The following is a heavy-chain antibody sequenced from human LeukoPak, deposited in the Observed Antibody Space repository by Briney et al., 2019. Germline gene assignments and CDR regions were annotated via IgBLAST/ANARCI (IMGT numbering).Heavy chain of an antibody. V-gene: IGHV3-23*01. Sequence: PGGSLTLSCAASGFTFSNYAMHWVRQAPGKGLEWVSTIDGPTFRTRYGDSVMGRFTISRDNSKNTLYLQMNSLRAEDTAVYFCTTWVGAHFDFWGQGTLVTVSS. J-gene: IGHJ4*02. CDR3: TTWVGAHFDF. CDR1: GFTFSNYA. D-gene: IGHD1-26*01. CDR2: IDGPTFRT.